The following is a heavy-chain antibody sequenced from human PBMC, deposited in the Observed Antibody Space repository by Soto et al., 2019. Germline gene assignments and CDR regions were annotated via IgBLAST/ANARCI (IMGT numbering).Heavy chain of an antibody. V-gene: IGHV5-10-1*01. CDR1: GYSFTSYS. CDR2: IDPSDSYT. D-gene: IGHD6-13*01. Sequence: GESLKISCEGSGYSFTSYSITWLRQMPGKGLEWMGMIDPSDSYTKYSPSFQGHVTISADKSISTAYLQWSSLKASDTAMYYCARFLCSSRNYYGMYVWAQGTTVTVSS. J-gene: IGHJ6*02. CDR3: ARFLCSSRNYYGMYV.